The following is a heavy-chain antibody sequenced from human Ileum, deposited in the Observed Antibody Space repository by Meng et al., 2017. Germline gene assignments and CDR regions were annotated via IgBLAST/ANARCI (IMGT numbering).Heavy chain of an antibody. CDR1: GCSISSGDYD. V-gene: IGHV4-30-4*01. J-gene: IGHJ4*02. CDR3: ARAPKYCTNAVCSRPLDS. CDR2: IFSNANT. Sequence: QVQLQESGPRLVKPSQTLPLTFTVPGCSISSGDYDWSWVRQSPGKCPEWIGYIFSNANTYSNPSLRGRLIISIDTSKNQFSLKLSSVTAADTAVYYCARAPKYCTNAVCSRPLDSWGQGTLVTVSS. D-gene: IGHD2-8*01.